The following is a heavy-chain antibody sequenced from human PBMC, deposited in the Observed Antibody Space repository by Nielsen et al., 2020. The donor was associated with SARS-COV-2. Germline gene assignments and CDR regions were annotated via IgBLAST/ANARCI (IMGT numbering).Heavy chain of an antibody. J-gene: IGHJ4*02. CDR2: ISSNGGST. V-gene: IGHV3-64*04. CDR3: ARDTHIVVVVAATSPLSVPSR. CDR1: GFTFSSYA. D-gene: IGHD2-15*01. Sequence: GGSLRLSCSASGFTFSSYAMHWVRQTPGKGLEYVSAISSNGGSTYYADSVKGRFTISRDNSKNTLYLQMNSLRAEDTAVYYCARDTHIVVVVAATSPLSVPSRWGQGTLVTVSS.